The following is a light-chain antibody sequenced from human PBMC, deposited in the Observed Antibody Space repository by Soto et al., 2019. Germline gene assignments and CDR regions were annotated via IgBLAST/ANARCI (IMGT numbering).Light chain of an antibody. J-gene: IGLJ1*01. V-gene: IGLV2-14*01. CDR3: SSFTSSSTYV. Sequence: QSALTQPASVSGSPGQSITISCTGTSSDVGGYNYVSWFQQYPGKAPKLIIYDVSNRPSGVSNRFSGSKSGNTASLTISGLQAEDEADYFCSSFTSSSTYVFGNGTKVTVL. CDR1: SSDVGGYNY. CDR2: DVS.